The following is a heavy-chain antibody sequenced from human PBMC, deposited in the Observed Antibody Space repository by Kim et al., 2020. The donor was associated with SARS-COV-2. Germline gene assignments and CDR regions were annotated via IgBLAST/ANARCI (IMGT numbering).Heavy chain of an antibody. J-gene: IGHJ4*02. V-gene: IGHV1-3*01. CDR3: ARGHITMVRGAIGY. D-gene: IGHD3-10*01. Sequence: SQKVQGRVTITRDTSASTAYMELSSLRSEDTAVYYCARGHITMVRGAIGYWGQGTLVTVSS.